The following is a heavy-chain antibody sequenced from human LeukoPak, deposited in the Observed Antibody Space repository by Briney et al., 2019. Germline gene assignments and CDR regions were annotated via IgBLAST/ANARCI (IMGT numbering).Heavy chain of an antibody. CDR2: IWFDGSNR. D-gene: IGHD3-22*01. J-gene: IGHJ3*02. CDR1: GFTFRNYG. V-gene: IGHV3-33*01. Sequence: PGGSLRLSCEASGFTFRNYGMHWVRQAPGKGLDWVGVIWFDGSNRYYADSVKGRFTISRDNSKNTLYLQVNSVRAEDTAVYYCARDPYDSSGYYYVGVAFDIWGQGTMVTVSS. CDR3: ARDPYDSSGYYYVGVAFDI.